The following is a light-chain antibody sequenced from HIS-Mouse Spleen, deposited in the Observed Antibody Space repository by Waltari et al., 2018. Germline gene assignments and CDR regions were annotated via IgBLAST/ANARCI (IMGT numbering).Light chain of an antibody. J-gene: IGLJ3*02. Sequence: QSALTQPASVSGSPGQSITISCTGTSSDVGSYNLVSWYQQHPGKAPKLMIYEGSKRHSGVSNRFSGCKSGNTASLTISGLQAEDEADYYCCSYAGSSTWVFGGGTKLTVL. CDR3: CSYAGSSTWV. V-gene: IGLV2-23*01. CDR2: EGS. CDR1: SSDVGSYNL.